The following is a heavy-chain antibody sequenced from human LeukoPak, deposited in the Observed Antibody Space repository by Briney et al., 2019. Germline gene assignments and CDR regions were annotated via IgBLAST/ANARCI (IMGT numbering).Heavy chain of an antibody. V-gene: IGHV4-39*05. CDR2: IYHSGST. CDR1: GGSIISSSYY. CDR3: AIRYSSDSSPYFDY. D-gene: IGHD6-19*01. Sequence: SVTPSLTCTVSGGSIISSSYYWGWIRQPPGKGLEWIGSIYHSGSTYYSPSLKSRVTISVDTSKNQFSLRLSSVTAADTAVYYCAIRYSSDSSPYFDYWGQGTLVTVSS. J-gene: IGHJ4*02.